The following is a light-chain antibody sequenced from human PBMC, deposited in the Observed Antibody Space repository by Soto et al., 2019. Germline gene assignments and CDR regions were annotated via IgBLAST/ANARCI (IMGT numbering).Light chain of an antibody. Sequence: EIVLTQSPGTLSLSPGERATLSCRATQTVSRTFLAWYQQKPGQAPKLLIYGTSTRATGIPDRFSGSGSGTDFTLTISRLEPEDFAVYYCQQRSNWPYTFGQGTKLDIK. CDR2: GTS. J-gene: IGKJ2*01. V-gene: IGKV3D-20*02. CDR1: QTVSRTF. CDR3: QQRSNWPYT.